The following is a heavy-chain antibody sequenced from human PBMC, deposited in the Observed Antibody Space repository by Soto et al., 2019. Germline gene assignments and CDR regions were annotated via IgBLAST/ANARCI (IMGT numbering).Heavy chain of an antibody. D-gene: IGHD5-18*01. CDR1: GGPISSYY. V-gene: IGHV4-59*01. Sequence: SETLSLTCTVSGGPISSYYWSWIRQSPGKGLEWIGYIYYSGSTKYNPSLKSRVTISVDTSKNQFSLKLSSVTAADTAVYYCARGRGDTAMAWYYWGQGTLVTVSS. J-gene: IGHJ4*02. CDR2: IYYSGST. CDR3: ARGRGDTAMAWYY.